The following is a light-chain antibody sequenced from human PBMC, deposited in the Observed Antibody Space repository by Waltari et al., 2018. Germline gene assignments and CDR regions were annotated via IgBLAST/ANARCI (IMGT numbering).Light chain of an antibody. CDR1: QNIRTY. Sequence: DIQMTQSPSSLSASVGDTVTVTCRASQNIRTYLNWYQQKPAKAPKLLISGASTLQRGVPSRFRGSASGTEFTLTVTNLQPDDFATYCCQQSFSSPWTFGQGTTVNI. V-gene: IGKV1-39*01. CDR2: GAS. CDR3: QQSFSSPWT. J-gene: IGKJ1*01.